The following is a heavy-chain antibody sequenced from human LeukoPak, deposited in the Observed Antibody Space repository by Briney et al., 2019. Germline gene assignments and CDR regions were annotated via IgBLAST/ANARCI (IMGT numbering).Heavy chain of an antibody. CDR1: GFTVSSNY. CDR3: ACGEEYFDY. CDR2: IYSGGSS. V-gene: IGHV3-66*01. J-gene: IGHJ4*02. D-gene: IGHD7-27*01. Sequence: GGSLRLSCAASGFTVSSNYMSWVRQGPGKGLEWVSVIYSGGSSYYADSVKGRFTISRDNSKNTLYLQMSSLRVEDTAVYYCACGEEYFDYWGQGTLVTVSS.